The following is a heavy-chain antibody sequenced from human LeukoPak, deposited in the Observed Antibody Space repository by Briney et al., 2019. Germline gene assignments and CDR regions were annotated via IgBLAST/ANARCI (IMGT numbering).Heavy chain of an antibody. V-gene: IGHV3-33*01. CDR3: ARERGSGSCLDY. J-gene: IGHJ4*02. Sequence: PGGSLRLSCAAPGFTFSSYGMHWVRQAPGKGLEWVAVIWYDGSNKYYADSVKGRFTISRDNSKNTLYLQMNSLRAEDTAVYYCARERGSGSCLDYWGQGTLVTVSP. D-gene: IGHD3-10*01. CDR2: IWYDGSNK. CDR1: GFTFSSYG.